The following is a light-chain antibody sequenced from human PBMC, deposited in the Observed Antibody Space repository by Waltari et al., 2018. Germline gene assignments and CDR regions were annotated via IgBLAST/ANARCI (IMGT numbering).Light chain of an antibody. CDR2: SNN. CDR3: AAWDDSLNAVL. Sequence: QSVLTQPPSASGTPGQRVTTSCSGSSSNIGSNTVNGHHQLPGTAPKLLIYSNNQRPSGVPDRCSCSKSGTSASLAISGLQSEDEADYYCAAWDDSLNAVLFGGGTKLTVL. V-gene: IGLV1-44*01. CDR1: SSNIGSNT. J-gene: IGLJ2*01.